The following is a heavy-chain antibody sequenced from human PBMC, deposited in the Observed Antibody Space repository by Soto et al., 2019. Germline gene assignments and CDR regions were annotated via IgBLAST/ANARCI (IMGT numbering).Heavy chain of an antibody. J-gene: IGHJ4*02. D-gene: IGHD2-15*01. CDR1: GTNFSTYA. CDR3: AKGPLIVVVPFDY. CDR2: ITSLGST. V-gene: IGHV3-23*01. Sequence: PGGSLRLSCAASGTNFSTYAMSWVRQAPGKGLEWVSTITSLGSTYYPDSVKGRFTISRDSSKNLLYLQMNSLRDEDTAVYYCAKGPLIVVVPFDYWGQGTLVTVSS.